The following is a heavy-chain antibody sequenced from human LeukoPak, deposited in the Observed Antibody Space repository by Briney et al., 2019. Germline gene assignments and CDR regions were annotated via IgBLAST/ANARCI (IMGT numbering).Heavy chain of an antibody. CDR3: AKDSTSGTWFGKFDY. CDR1: GFTFSSYA. J-gene: IGHJ4*02. Sequence: GGSLRLSXAASGFTFSSYAMSWVRQAPGKGLEWVSAISGSGGSTYYADSVKGRFTISRDNSKSTLYLQMNSLRAEDTAVYFCAKDSTSGTWFGKFDYWGQGTLVTVSS. V-gene: IGHV3-23*01. CDR2: ISGSGGST. D-gene: IGHD3-10*01.